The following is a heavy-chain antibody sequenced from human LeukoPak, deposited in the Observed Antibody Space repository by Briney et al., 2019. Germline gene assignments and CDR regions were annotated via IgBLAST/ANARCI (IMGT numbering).Heavy chain of an antibody. CDR2: IYHSGST. D-gene: IGHD1-26*01. Sequence: PSQTLSLTCTVSGGSISSGGYYWSWIRQPPGKGLEWIGYIYHSGSTYYNPSLKSRVTISVDTSKNQFSLKLSSVTAADTAVYYCARYADGSYPFDYWGQGTLVTVSS. CDR3: ARYADGSYPFDY. J-gene: IGHJ4*02. V-gene: IGHV4-30-2*01. CDR1: GGSISSGGYY.